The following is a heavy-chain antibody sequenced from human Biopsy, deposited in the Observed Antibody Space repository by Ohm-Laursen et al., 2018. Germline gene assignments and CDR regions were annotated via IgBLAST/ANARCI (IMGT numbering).Heavy chain of an antibody. CDR2: IDRSGNT. V-gene: IGHV4-34*08. J-gene: IGHJ4*02. Sequence: SETLSLTCAVYGATSSDYYWSWIRQPPGKGLEWLGQIDRSGNTNYNPSLKGRLTISAKTSKNQFSLKLTSVTAADTAVYFCGNEIYGRDYWGQGALVTVSS. CDR1: GATSSDYY. D-gene: IGHD4-17*01. CDR3: GNEIYGRDY.